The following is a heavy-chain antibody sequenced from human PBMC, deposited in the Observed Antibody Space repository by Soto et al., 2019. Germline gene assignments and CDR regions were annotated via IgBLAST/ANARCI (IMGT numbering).Heavy chain of an antibody. CDR1: GGTFSSYA. D-gene: IGHD3-10*01. J-gene: IGHJ6*02. V-gene: IGHV1-69*13. CDR3: ARGTPKYYGSGSYYSPWYYYGMDV. CDR2: IIPILGTA. Sequence: SVKVSCKASGGTFSSYAISWVRQAPGQGLEWMGGIIPILGTANYAQKFQGRVTITADESTSTAYMELSSLRSEDTAVYYCARGTPKYYGSGSYYSPWYYYGMDVWGQGTTVTVSS.